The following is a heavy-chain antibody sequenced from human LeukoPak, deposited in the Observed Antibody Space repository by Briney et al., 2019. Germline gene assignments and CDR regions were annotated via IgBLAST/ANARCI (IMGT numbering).Heavy chain of an antibody. CDR2: ISGSSSYI. Sequence: GGSLRLSCAASGFTFSTYNMNWVRQAPGKGLEWVSSISGSSSYIYYADSVKGRFSISRDNAKNSLYLQMNSLRAEDTAVYYCAGTNYYDSSGYYSSFDYWGQGTLVTVSS. V-gene: IGHV3-21*01. D-gene: IGHD3-22*01. J-gene: IGHJ4*02. CDR1: GFTFSTYN. CDR3: AGTNYYDSSGYYSSFDY.